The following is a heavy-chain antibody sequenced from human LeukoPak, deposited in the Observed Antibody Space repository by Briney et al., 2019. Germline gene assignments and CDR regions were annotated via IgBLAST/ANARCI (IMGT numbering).Heavy chain of an antibody. CDR3: ARGYSGYDYSTNWFDP. CDR1: GGSISSGDYY. V-gene: IGHV4-30-4*01. J-gene: IGHJ5*02. CDR2: IYYSGST. D-gene: IGHD5-12*01. Sequence: PSETLSLTCTASGGSISSGDYYWSWIRQPPGKGLEWIGYIYYSGSTYYNPSLKSRVTISVDTSKNQFSLKLSSVTAADTAVYYCARGYSGYDYSTNWFDPWGQGTLVTVSS.